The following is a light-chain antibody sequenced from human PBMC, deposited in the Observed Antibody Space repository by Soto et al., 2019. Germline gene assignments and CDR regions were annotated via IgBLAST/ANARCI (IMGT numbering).Light chain of an antibody. CDR1: SSNIGSNY. Sequence: QSVLTQPPSASGTPGQRVTISCSGSSSNIGSNYVYWYQQLPGTAPKLLIYRNNQRPSGVPDRFSGSKSGTSASLAISGLRSEDKADYYCAAWDDSLSAVVFGGGTKLTVL. CDR2: RNN. CDR3: AAWDDSLSAVV. J-gene: IGLJ2*01. V-gene: IGLV1-47*01.